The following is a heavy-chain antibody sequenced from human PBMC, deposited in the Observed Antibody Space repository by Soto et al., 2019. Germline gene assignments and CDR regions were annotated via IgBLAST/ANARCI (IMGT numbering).Heavy chain of an antibody. CDR1: GFTFTDHA. Sequence: QVQLVESGGGVVQPGRSLRLSCVASGFTFTDHAMHWVRQTPGRGLEWVAVVSYDGSNKYYGDSVKGRFAISRDNSRTAVFLQMNSLRPEDRSVDYGARGAYCGGGFLPGQVSKWYFDLWGRGTPVIVSS. CDR2: VSYDGSNK. D-gene: IGHD2-21*01. J-gene: IGHJ2*01. CDR3: ARGAYCGGGFLPGQVSKWYFDL. V-gene: IGHV3-30*09.